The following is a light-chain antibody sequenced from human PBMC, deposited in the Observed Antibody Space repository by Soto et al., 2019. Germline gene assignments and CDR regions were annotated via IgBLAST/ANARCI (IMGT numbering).Light chain of an antibody. Sequence: VLTQPPSVSGAPGQRVTISCTGSSSNFGAGYEVHWYKQLPGAAPTLVIFNNLNRPSGVPERFSGSKSGTSASLVISGLQAEDEADYYCQSFDSSLRAYVFGSGTKVTVL. CDR3: QSFDSSLRAYV. CDR1: SSNFGAGYE. CDR2: NNL. J-gene: IGLJ1*01. V-gene: IGLV1-40*01.